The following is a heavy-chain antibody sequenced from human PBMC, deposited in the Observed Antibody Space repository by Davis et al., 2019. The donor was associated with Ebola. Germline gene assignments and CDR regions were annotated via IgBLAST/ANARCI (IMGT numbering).Heavy chain of an antibody. CDR1: GGSISSGDYY. Sequence: PSETLSLTCTVSGGSISSGDYYWSWIRQPPGKGLEWIGYIYYSGSTYYNPSLKSRVTISVDTSKNQFSLKLSSVTAADTAVYYCDRVFEGTDFDLWGRGTLVTVSS. CDR2: IYYSGST. V-gene: IGHV4-30-4*01. J-gene: IGHJ2*01. CDR3: DRVFEGTDFDL. D-gene: IGHD3-3*01.